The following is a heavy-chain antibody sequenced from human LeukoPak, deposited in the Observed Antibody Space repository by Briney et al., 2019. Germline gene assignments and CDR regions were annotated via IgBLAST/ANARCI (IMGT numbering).Heavy chain of an antibody. V-gene: IGHV3-30*18. J-gene: IGHJ4*02. D-gene: IGHD6-13*01. CDR2: MASDGRDK. CDR3: AKEGPRAAPNYYFDY. Sequence: GGSLRLSCAASGFTFNTYGMHWVRQAPGKGLEWVAVMASDGRDKKYADSVKGRFTITRDNSKSTLYLQVNSLRAEDTAVYYCAKEGPRAAPNYYFDYGGREPLVPVP. CDR1: GFTFNTYG.